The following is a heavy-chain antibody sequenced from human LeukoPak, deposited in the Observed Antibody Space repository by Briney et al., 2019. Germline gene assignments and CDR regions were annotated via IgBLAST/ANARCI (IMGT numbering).Heavy chain of an antibody. J-gene: IGHJ5*02. V-gene: IGHV1-69*13. CDR2: IIPIFGTA. D-gene: IGHD3-10*01. CDR3: ARLRMVRGVISNWLDP. CDR1: GGTFSSYA. Sequence: ASVKVSCKASGGTFSSYAISWVRQAPGQGLEWMGGIIPIFGTANYAQKFQGRVTITADESTSTAYMELSSLRSEDTAVYYCARLRMVRGVISNWLDPWGQGTLVTVSS.